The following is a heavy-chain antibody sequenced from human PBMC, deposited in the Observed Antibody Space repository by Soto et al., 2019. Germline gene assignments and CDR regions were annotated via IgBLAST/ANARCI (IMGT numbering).Heavy chain of an antibody. CDR2: ILYSGST. Sequence: SDILSLNCTVSGVSISGSYWSWIRQPPGKGLEWIGYILYSGSTDYTPSLKSRVTISVDTSRNQFSLKLTSVTAADTAVYYCARLPYSSTPFDYWGQGTLVTVSS. CDR3: ARLPYSSTPFDY. CDR1: GVSISGSY. D-gene: IGHD6-19*01. V-gene: IGHV4-59*08. J-gene: IGHJ4*02.